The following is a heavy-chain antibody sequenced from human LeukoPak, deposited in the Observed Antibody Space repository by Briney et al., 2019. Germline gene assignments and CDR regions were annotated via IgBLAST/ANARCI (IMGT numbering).Heavy chain of an antibody. V-gene: IGHV4-59*02. CDR3: ARSGVFSGYDAFDI. CDR1: GASVSSYY. Sequence: SETLSLTCTVSGASVSSYYWSWIRPPPGKGLEWIGYVYYSGNTNYNPSLDSRATLSVDTSKNQFSLRLTSVTAADTAVYYCARSGVFSGYDAFDIWGQGTMVTVSS. CDR2: VYYSGNT. D-gene: IGHD3-9*01. J-gene: IGHJ3*02.